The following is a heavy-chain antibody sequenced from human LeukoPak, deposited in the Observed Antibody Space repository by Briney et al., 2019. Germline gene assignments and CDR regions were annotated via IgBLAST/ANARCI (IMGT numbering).Heavy chain of an antibody. CDR2: ISWNSGYI. D-gene: IGHD1-14*01. J-gene: IGHJ4*02. Sequence: PGGSLRLSCVASGFTFDDYAMHWVRQVPGKGLEWVSGISWNSGYIVYADSVRGRFTISRDNAKNSLYLQMNSLRAEDTALYYCAKTGMTLAANGEFDFWGQGSLVTVSS. V-gene: IGHV3-9*01. CDR1: GFTFDDYA. CDR3: AKTGMTLAANGEFDF.